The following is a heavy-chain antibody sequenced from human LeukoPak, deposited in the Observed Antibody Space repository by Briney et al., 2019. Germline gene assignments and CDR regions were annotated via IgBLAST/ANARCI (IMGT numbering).Heavy chain of an antibody. V-gene: IGHV3-7*01. CDR2: IKQDGSEK. CDR1: GFTFNNYA. J-gene: IGHJ4*02. CDR3: ARDFHRRVYDSSGYSPY. Sequence: GGSLRLSCEASGFTFNNYAIHWVRQAPGKGLEWVANIKQDGSEKYYVDSVKGRFTISRDNAKNSLYLQMNSLRAEDTAVYYCARDFHRRVYDSSGYSPYWGQGTLVTVSS. D-gene: IGHD3-22*01.